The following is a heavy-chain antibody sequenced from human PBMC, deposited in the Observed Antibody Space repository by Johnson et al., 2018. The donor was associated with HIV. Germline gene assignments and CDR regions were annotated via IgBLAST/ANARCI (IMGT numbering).Heavy chain of an antibody. CDR3: AGPLVVITPSGAFDI. CDR1: GFTLTNYG. CDR2: ISYDGSNT. Sequence: QVQLVESGGGVVQPGRSLRLSCAVSGFTLTNYGIHWVRQAPDKGLEWVALISYDGSNTYYADSVRGRFTLSRDISKNTVFLQMTSLRAEDTAVYYCAGPLVVITPSGAFDIWGQGTLVTVSS. D-gene: IGHD3-22*01. V-gene: IGHV3-30*03. J-gene: IGHJ3*02.